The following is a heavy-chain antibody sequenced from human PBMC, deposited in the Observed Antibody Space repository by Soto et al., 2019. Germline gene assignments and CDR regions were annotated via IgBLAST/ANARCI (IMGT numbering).Heavy chain of an antibody. CDR2: IYFSGST. D-gene: IGHD3-10*01. CDR3: ARRYGGAVDY. V-gene: IGHV4-59*08. J-gene: IGHJ4*02. CDR1: GGSISNYY. Sequence: QVQLQESGPGLVKPSETLSLTCTVSGGSISNYYWSWIRQPPGKGLEWIGYIYFSGSTNYNPSLKSRFTVSVDTSKNQFSLKLSSVTAADTAVYYCARRYGGAVDYWGQGTRVTVSS.